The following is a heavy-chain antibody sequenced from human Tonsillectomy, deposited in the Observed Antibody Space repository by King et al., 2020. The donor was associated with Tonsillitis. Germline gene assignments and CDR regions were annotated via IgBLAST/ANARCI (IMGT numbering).Heavy chain of an antibody. V-gene: IGHV1-2*02. J-gene: IGHJ4*02. CDR3: ARDGEPPTDN. CDR1: GYTFTAYY. CDR2: INPNSGGT. Sequence: QVQLEESGAEVKKPGASVKVSCKASGYTFTAYYMHWVRQAPGQGLEGMGWINPNSGGTNYAQKFQGRVTMTRDTSNSTAYMELSRLTSADTAVYYCARDGEPPTDNWGQGTLVTVSS. D-gene: IGHD3-10*01.